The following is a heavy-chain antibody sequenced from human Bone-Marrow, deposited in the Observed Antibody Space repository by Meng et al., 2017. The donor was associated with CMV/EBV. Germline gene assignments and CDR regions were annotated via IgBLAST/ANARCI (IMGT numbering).Heavy chain of an antibody. V-gene: IGHV3-30*18. CDR1: GFTFSCYG. CDR2: ISYDGSNK. J-gene: IGHJ4*02. CDR3: ANLPPYYYDSSGYYDY. Sequence: SGFTFSCYGMHWGRQAQGKGLEWVAVISYDGSNKYYADSVKGRFTISRDNSKNTLYLQMNSLRAEDTAVYYCANLPPYYYDSSGYYDYWGQGTLVTVSS. D-gene: IGHD3-22*01.